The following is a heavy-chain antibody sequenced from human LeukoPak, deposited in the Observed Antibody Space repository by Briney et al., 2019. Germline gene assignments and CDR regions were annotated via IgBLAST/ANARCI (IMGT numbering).Heavy chain of an antibody. Sequence: GGSLRLSCAASGFSISSSAMNWVRQSPGKGLEWVANINQDGSDKYYMDSVKGRFTISRDNAKNSLYLQMNSLGAEDTAVYYCARDFRWTGGYFDYWGQGTLVTVSS. CDR3: ARDFRWTGGYFDY. CDR1: GFSISSSA. D-gene: IGHD1-14*01. CDR2: INQDGSDK. J-gene: IGHJ4*02. V-gene: IGHV3-7*01.